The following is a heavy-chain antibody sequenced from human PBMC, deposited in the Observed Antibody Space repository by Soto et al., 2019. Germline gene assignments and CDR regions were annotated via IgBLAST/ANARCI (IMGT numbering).Heavy chain of an antibody. V-gene: IGHV4-31*03. CDR3: ARYSITIFCPDY. Sequence: LSLTCTVSGGSISSGGYYWSWIRQHPGKGLEWIGYIYYSGSTYYNPSLKSRVTISVDTSKNQFSLKLSSVTAADTAVYYCARYSITIFCPDYWAKEPWSPSPQ. CDR1: GGSISSGGYY. CDR2: IYYSGST. D-gene: IGHD3-9*01. J-gene: IGHJ4*01.